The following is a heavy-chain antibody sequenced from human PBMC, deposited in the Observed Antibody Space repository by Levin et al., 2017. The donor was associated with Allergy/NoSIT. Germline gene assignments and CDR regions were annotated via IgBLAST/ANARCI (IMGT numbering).Heavy chain of an antibody. CDR3: AKVANYYSGSYYNTGFDP. CDR1: GFIFSNFG. J-gene: IGHJ5*02. Sequence: GGSLRLSCAASGFIFSNFGMHWVRQAPGKGLEWLAVISYDGSNEYYADSVKGRITISRDNSQNTLYLQMNSLRDEDTAVYYCAKVANYYSGSYYNTGFDPWGQGTLVTVSS. CDR2: ISYDGSNE. V-gene: IGHV3-30*18. D-gene: IGHD3-10*01.